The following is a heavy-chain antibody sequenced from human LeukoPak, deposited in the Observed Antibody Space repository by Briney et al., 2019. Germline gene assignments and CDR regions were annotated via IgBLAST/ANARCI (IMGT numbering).Heavy chain of an antibody. CDR3: ARVDYGDHSKDFDY. CDR2: IYFSGST. V-gene: IGHV4-30-4*01. J-gene: IGHJ4*02. D-gene: IGHD4-17*01. CDR1: GGSISSGNYI. Sequence: PSETLSLTCTVSGGSISSGNYIWSWIRQPPGKGLEWIGYIYFSGSTYYSPSLKSRLTISLDTSKNQFSLRLSSVTAADTAMYYCARVDYGDHSKDFDYWGQGILVTVSS.